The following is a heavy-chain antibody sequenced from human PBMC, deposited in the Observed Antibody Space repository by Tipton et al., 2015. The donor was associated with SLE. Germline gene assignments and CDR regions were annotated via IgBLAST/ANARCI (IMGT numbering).Heavy chain of an antibody. J-gene: IGHJ4*02. D-gene: IGHD3-22*01. CDR1: GGSISSHY. CDR3: ATDSSGYYYLDY. Sequence: TLSLTCTVSGGSISSHYWSWIRQPPGKGLEWIGYIYYSGSTNYNPSLKSRVTISVDTSKNQFSLKLSSVTAADTAVYYCATDSSGYYYLDYWGQGTLVTVPS. V-gene: IGHV4-59*11. CDR2: IYYSGST.